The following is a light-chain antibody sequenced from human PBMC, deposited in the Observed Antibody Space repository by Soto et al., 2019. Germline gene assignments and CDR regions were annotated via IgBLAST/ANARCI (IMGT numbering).Light chain of an antibody. CDR1: KLGDKY. V-gene: IGLV3-1*01. CDR2: QDS. J-gene: IGLJ2*01. Sequence: SYELTQPPSVSVSPGQTASITCSGDKLGDKYACWYQQKPGQSPVLVIYQDSKRPSGIPERFSGSNSGNTATLTICGTQAMDEADYYCQAWDSSTVVFGGETKLTVL. CDR3: QAWDSSTVV.